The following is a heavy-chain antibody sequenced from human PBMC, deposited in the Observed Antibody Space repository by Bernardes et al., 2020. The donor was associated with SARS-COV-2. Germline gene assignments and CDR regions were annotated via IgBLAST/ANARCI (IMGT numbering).Heavy chain of an antibody. V-gene: IGHV3-23*01. CDR3: AKAGGQWPRNWRAFDI. J-gene: IGHJ3*02. D-gene: IGHD6-19*01. Sequence: GGSLRLSCAASGFTFSSYAMSWVRQAPGKGLEWVSAISGSGGSTYYADSVKGRFTISRDNSKNTLYLQMNSLRAEDTAVYYCAKAGGQWPRNWRAFDIWGQGTMVTVSS. CDR2: ISGSGGST. CDR1: GFTFSSYA.